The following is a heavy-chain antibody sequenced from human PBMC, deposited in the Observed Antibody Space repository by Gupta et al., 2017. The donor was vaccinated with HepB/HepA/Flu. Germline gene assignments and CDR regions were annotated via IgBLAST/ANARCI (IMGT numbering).Heavy chain of an antibody. D-gene: IGHD2-2*01. CDR1: GFTFSDFG. V-gene: IGHV3-23*01. CDR3: SADTPGGATVH. CDR2: IITTGALT. J-gene: IGHJ4*02. Sequence: EVHLLESGGGLVQPGGSLRLSCAASGFTFSDFGMSWLRQAPGRGLERISGIITTGALTYYADSVKGRFTVSRDNSRYTLYLQMNSLRAEDTAVYYCSADTPGGATVHWGQGILVTAS.